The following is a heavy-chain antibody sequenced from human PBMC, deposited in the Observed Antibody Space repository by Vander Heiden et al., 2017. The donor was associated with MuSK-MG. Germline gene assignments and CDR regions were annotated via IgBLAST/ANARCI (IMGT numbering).Heavy chain of an antibody. CDR1: GLTLNNYA. D-gene: IGHD1-1*01. CDR2: TSGSGFTNT. CDR3: ATPTIGTTYY. Sequence: EVQILESGGGLVQPGGSLRLSCTASGLTLNNYAMSWVRQAPGKGLEWVSATSGSGFTNTFYPDSCRGPFTISRDNPKNTLYLQMNRLRAEEPALYFCATPTIGTTYYWGQGTLVTVSS. V-gene: IGHV3-23*01. J-gene: IGHJ4*02.